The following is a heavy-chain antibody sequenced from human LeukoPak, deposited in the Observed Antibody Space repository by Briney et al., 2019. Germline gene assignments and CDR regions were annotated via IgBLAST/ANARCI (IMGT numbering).Heavy chain of an antibody. V-gene: IGHV3-30*02. CDR1: GFRFSSYD. CDR3: AKEGSGWYYLDY. J-gene: IGHJ4*02. Sequence: GSLRLSCAASGFRFSSYDIHWVRQAPGKGLEWVTFIESDGTKEYYADSVKGRFTISRDNSKNTVYVQMNTLRAEDTAVYYCAKEGSGWYYLDYWGQGTVVTVSS. CDR2: IESDGTKE. D-gene: IGHD6-19*01.